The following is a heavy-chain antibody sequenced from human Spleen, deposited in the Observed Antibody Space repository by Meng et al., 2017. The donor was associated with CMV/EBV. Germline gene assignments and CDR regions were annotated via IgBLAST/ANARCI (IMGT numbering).Heavy chain of an antibody. J-gene: IGHJ4*02. CDR1: GFTFSDAW. D-gene: IGHD3-3*01. CDR3: TTGFWSGYYEYYFDY. Sequence: GGSLRLSCAASGFTFSDAWMTWVRQAPGKGLEWVGRIKSKTDGGTTHYAAPVKGRFTISGDDSKNTLYLQMNSLKTEDTAVYYCTTGFWSGYYEYYFDYWGQGTLVTVSS. CDR2: IKSKTDGGTT. V-gene: IGHV3-15*01.